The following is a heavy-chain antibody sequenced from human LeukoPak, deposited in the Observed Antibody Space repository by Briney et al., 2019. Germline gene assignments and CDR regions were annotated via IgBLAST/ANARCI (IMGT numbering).Heavy chain of an antibody. D-gene: IGHD3/OR15-3a*01. V-gene: IGHV3-11*01. J-gene: IGHJ4*02. Sequence: GGSLRLSCAASVFTLSDYYMSWIRQAPGKGLEWVSYSSSSGTTIYYADSVKGRFAISRDNAKNSLYLQMNSLRAEDTAVYYCARRRDFIDYWGQGTLVTVSS. CDR3: ARRRDFIDY. CDR1: VFTLSDYY. CDR2: SSSSGTTI.